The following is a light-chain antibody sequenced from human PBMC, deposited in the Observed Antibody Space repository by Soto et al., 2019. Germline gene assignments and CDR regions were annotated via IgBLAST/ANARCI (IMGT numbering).Light chain of an antibody. CDR1: RSVSDNY. CDR3: QQYDASSPLT. CDR2: GAS. J-gene: IGKJ4*01. Sequence: EVVLTQFPGTLSLSPGDRATLSCRASRSVSDNYLAWYQQKPGRAPRLLIFGASIRATGIPDRFIGSESGTDFTLTISGLEPDDFAVYYCQQYDASSPLTFGGGTRVDMK. V-gene: IGKV3-20*01.